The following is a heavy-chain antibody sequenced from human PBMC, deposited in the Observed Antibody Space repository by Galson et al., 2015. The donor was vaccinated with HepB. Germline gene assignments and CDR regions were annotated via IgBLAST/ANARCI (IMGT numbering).Heavy chain of an antibody. CDR2: IRSKANSYAT. D-gene: IGHD6-13*01. Sequence: SLRLSCAASGFTFSGSAMHWVRQASGKGLEWVGRIRSKANSYATAYAASVKGRFTISRDDSKNTAYLQMNSLKTEDTAVYYCTRPLPQQLVQGTGVRDDIWGQGTMVTVSS. J-gene: IGHJ3*02. CDR1: GFTFSGSA. V-gene: IGHV3-73*01. CDR3: TRPLPQQLVQGTGVRDDI.